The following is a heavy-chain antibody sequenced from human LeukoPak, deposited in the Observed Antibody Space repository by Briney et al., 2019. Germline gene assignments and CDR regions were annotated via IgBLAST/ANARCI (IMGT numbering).Heavy chain of an antibody. Sequence: SETQSLTCAVSGGPNSRSNWWSWVRQPPGKGLEWIGEIYHSGSTNYYPSLKSRVNISVDKYKNQFSLKLRSVTGADTGVFYCACDILTGYRVTFDIWGQGTMVTVSS. J-gene: IGHJ3*02. CDR3: ACDILTGYRVTFDI. CDR2: IYHSGST. D-gene: IGHD3-9*01. V-gene: IGHV4-4*02. CDR1: GGPNSRSNW.